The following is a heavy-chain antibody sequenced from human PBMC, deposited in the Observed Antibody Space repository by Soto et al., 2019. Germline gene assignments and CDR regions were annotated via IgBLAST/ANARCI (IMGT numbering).Heavy chain of an antibody. CDR1: GFSISSSNW. CDR3: ARVSGSYYYGMDV. CDR2: IYHSGST. D-gene: IGHD1-26*01. J-gene: IGHJ6*02. Sequence: PSETLSLTCAVSGFSISSSNWWSWVRQPPGKGLEWIGEIYHSGSTNYNPSLKSRVTISVDKSKNQFSLKLSSVTAADTAVYYCARVSGSYYYGMDVWGQGTTVTVSS. V-gene: IGHV4-4*02.